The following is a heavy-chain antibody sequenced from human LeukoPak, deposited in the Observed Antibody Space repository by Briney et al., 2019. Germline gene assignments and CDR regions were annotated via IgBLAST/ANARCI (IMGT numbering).Heavy chain of an antibody. CDR3: AKAPRGYLWYFDY. CDR2: ISGSGFGT. J-gene: IGHJ4*02. Sequence: HPGGSLRLSCAASGFTFSNYAMTWVRQAPGKGLEWVSLISGSGFGTYYADSVKGRFTISRDNSKNTLYLQVNSPRADDTAVYYCAKAPRGYLWYFDYWGQETLVTVSS. V-gene: IGHV3-23*01. CDR1: GFTFSNYA. D-gene: IGHD5-12*01.